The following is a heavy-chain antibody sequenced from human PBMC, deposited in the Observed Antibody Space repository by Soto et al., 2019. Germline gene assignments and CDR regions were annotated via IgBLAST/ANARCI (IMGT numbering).Heavy chain of an antibody. V-gene: IGHV1-69*01. CDR1: VRTFKSYG. CDR3: ARPNYYGRDG. J-gene: IGHJ6*02. Sequence: VSCQSSVRTFKSYGLSCVRQAPGQGLEWMGGIIPIFGTANYAQKFQGRVTITADESTSTAYMELSSLRSEDTAVYYCARPNYYGRDGWGPGTMV. CDR2: IIPIFGTA.